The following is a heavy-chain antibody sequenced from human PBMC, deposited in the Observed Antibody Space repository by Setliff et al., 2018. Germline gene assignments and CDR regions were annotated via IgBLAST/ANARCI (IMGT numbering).Heavy chain of an antibody. CDR1: GGTFSDYY. CDR2: INHRGST. Sequence: SETLSLTCAAYGGTFSDYYWTWIRQPPGKGLEWVGEINHRGSTTYNPSLKSRVTISVDTSKDQFSLKVISMTAADTAVYYCGRGFSRIEGWGNWFDPWGQGILVTVSS. J-gene: IGHJ5*02. D-gene: IGHD2-15*01. V-gene: IGHV4-34*08. CDR3: GRGFSRIEGWGNWFDP.